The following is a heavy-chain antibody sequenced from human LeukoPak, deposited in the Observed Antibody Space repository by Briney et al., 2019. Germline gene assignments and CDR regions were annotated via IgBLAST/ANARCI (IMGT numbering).Heavy chain of an antibody. CDR1: GFTVNSNY. J-gene: IGHJ3*02. D-gene: IGHD3-3*01. CDR2: IYSGGST. Sequence: PGGSLRLSCAASGFTVNSNYMSWVRQAPGKGLEWVSVIYSGGSTYYADSVKGRFTISRDNSKNTLYLQMNSLRAEDTAVYYCARDKIGVVRTAFGIWGQGTMVTVSS. CDR3: ARDKIGVVRTAFGI. V-gene: IGHV3-66*02.